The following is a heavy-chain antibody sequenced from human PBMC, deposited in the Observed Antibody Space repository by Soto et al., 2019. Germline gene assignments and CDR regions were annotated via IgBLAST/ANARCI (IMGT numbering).Heavy chain of an antibody. V-gene: IGHV4-61*01. CDR1: GGSVSSGSYY. Sequence: SETLSLTCTVSGGSVSSGSYYWSWIRQPPGKGLEWIGYIYYSGSTNYNPSLKSRVTISVDTSKNQFSLKLSSVTAADTAVYYCARTSGSYPEGWFDPWGQGTLVTVSS. J-gene: IGHJ5*02. CDR2: IYYSGST. CDR3: ARTSGSYPEGWFDP. D-gene: IGHD1-26*01.